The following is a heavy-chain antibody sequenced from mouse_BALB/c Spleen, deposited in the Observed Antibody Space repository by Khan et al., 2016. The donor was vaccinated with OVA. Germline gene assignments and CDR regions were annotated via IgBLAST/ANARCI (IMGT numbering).Heavy chain of an antibody. CDR2: VNPNNGGT. J-gene: IGHJ1*01. CDR3: AMYHGYYDV. V-gene: IGHV1-26*01. CDR1: GYSFTGYY. Sequence: VQLKQSGPDLVKPGASVKISCKASGYSFTGYYIHWVKQSHGKSLAWIGRVNPNNGGTSYNQKFKGKAILTVDKSSNTAYMELRSLTSDDSAVYAWAMYHGYYDVWGAGTTGTVSS. D-gene: IGHD1-1*01.